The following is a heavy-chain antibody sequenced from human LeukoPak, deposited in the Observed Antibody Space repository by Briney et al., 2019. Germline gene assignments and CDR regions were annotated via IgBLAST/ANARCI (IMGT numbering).Heavy chain of an antibody. CDR1: GASISGGGYF. J-gene: IGHJ4*02. Sequence: PSETLSLTCSVSGASISGGGYFWSWIRQRPGKGLEWIGYIYYSGTTYYNPSLKSRVTISVDTSQNHFSLNLSSVTAADTAVYYCASRDYGSVDYWGQGTLVTVSS. V-gene: IGHV4-31*03. CDR2: IYYSGTT. D-gene: IGHD3-10*01. CDR3: ASRDYGSVDY.